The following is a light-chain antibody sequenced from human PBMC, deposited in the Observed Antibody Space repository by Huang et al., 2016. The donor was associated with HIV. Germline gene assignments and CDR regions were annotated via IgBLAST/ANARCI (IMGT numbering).Light chain of an antibody. CDR2: GAS. Sequence: EIVLTQSPGTLSLSPGERATLSCRASQSVSSSDLAWYQQKPGQAPRLLIYGASSRATRIPDRFSGSGSGTDFTLTISRLEPEDFAVYYCQQYGSSFGQGTKVEIK. CDR3: QQYGSS. CDR1: QSVSSSD. J-gene: IGKJ1*01. V-gene: IGKV3-20*01.